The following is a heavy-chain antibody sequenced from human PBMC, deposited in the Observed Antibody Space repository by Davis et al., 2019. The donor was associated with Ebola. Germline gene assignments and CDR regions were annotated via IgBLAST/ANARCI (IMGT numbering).Heavy chain of an antibody. V-gene: IGHV3-48*01. CDR3: ARSQIGDGYSYYYYYGMDV. CDR1: GFTFSTYS. J-gene: IGHJ6*04. D-gene: IGHD5-24*01. Sequence: GGSLRLSCAASGFTFSTYSMNWVRQAPGKGLEWVSYISSTSSTIYYAESVKGRFTISRDNAKNSLYLQMNSLRAEDTAVYYCARSQIGDGYSYYYYYGMDVWGKGTTVTVSS. CDR2: ISSTSSTI.